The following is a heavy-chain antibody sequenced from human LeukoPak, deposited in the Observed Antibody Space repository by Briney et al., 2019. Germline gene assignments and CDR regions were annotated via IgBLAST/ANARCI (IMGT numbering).Heavy chain of an antibody. Sequence: PGGSLRLSCAASGFTFSNYEMNCFRQAPGKGLEWVSYIGTHGSPSYYAASVEGRFTVSRDNAKNSLYLQMNSLRAEDTAVYYCASFYDTSGRDYWGQGILVTVSS. V-gene: IGHV3-48*03. J-gene: IGHJ4*02. CDR3: ASFYDTSGRDY. D-gene: IGHD3-22*01. CDR1: GFTFSNYE. CDR2: IGTHGSPS.